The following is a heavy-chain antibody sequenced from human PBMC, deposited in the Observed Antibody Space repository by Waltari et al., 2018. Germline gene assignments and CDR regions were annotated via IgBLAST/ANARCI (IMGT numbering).Heavy chain of an antibody. CDR3: TRDPPRK. Sequence: EVQLVESGGGLVQPGRSLRLSCRTSGFTFGDYAMSWFRQAPGKGLEWVSFIRSKTYGETTEDAASVKGRFTISRDDSESIVYLQMNSLETEDTAVYYCTRDPPRKWGQGTLVTVSS. J-gene: IGHJ4*02. CDR1: GFTFGDYA. CDR2: IRSKTYGETT. V-gene: IGHV3-49*03.